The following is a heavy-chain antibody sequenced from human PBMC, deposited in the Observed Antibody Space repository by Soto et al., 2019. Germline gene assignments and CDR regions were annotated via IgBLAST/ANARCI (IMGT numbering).Heavy chain of an antibody. Sequence: QVQLVESGGGVVQPGRSLSLSCAASGFTFSSYGMHWVRQAPGKGLEWVAVIWYDGSNKYYADSVKGRFTISRDNSQNSLYLQMNSLRAEDTAVYYCARDSGSYGTDRIDYWGQGTLVTVSS. CDR3: ARDSGSYGTDRIDY. D-gene: IGHD5-18*01. CDR1: GFTFSSYG. V-gene: IGHV3-33*01. CDR2: IWYDGSNK. J-gene: IGHJ4*02.